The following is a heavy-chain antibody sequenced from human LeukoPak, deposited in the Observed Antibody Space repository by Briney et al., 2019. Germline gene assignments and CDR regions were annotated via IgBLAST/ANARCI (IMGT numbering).Heavy chain of an antibody. V-gene: IGHV5-51*01. CDR3: ARPVTSARGRDFHD. Sequence: EESLKISCQGSGYNFKSHWIGWVRQVPGKGLEWMGIIWPSDSDTKYSPSFQGQVTFSADTSINTAYLQWSSLKASDTAMYYCARPVTSARGRDFHDWGQGTLVTVSS. J-gene: IGHJ4*02. CDR2: IWPSDSDT. CDR1: GYNFKSHW. D-gene: IGHD3-16*01.